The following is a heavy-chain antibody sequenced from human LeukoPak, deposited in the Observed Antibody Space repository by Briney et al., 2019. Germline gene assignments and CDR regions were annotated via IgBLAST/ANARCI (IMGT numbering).Heavy chain of an antibody. J-gene: IGHJ4*02. CDR1: GDSISSSY. Sequence: SETLSLTCTVSGDSISSSYWSWIRQPAGKGLEWIGRINTSGGPNYNPSLKSRVTMSVDTSKNHLSLKLNSVTAADTALYYCVRDRGELYDYWGQGTLVTVSS. CDR2: INTSGGP. V-gene: IGHV4-4*07. CDR3: VRDRGELYDY. D-gene: IGHD3-10*01.